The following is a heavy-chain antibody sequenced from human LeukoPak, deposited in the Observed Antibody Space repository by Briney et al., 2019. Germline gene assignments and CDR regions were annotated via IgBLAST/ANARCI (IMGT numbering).Heavy chain of an antibody. CDR3: ARHTGGWSPFDY. V-gene: IGHV4-39*01. J-gene: IGHJ4*02. D-gene: IGHD6-19*01. CDR2: IYYSGTT. Sequence: SETLPLTCTVSGDSISSNTYYWGWIRQPPGKGLEWIGSIYYSGTTYYNPSLESRVTVSVDTSKNQFSLKLSSVTAADTAVYYCARHTGGWSPFDYWGQGTLVTVSS. CDR1: GDSISSNTYY.